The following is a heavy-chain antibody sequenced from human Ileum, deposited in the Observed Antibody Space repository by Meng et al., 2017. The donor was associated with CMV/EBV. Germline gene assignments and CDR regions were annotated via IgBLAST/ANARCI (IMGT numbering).Heavy chain of an antibody. V-gene: IGHV1-2*02. J-gene: IGHJ4*02. D-gene: IGHD2-21*01. CDR2: INPNSGDT. CDR1: GYTFTGHY. CDR3: ARRTVLGPLPYLDQ. Sequence: QGQPVESGAEGKRPGASVKGSCKASGYTFTGHYMHWVRQAPGQGLEWMGWINPNSGDTNYAQNFQGRVTMTRDTSISTAYMELTSLRSDDTAVYYCARRTVLGPLPYLDQWGQGTLVTVSS.